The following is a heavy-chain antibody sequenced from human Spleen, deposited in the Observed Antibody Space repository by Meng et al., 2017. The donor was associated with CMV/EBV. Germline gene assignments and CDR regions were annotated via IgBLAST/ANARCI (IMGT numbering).Heavy chain of an antibody. CDR2: IYYSGST. Sequence: SETLSLTCTVSGGSVSSGSYYWSWIRQPPGKGLEWIGYIYYSGSTNYNPSLKSRVTISVDTSKNQFSLKLSSVTAADTAVYYCARSVVVVPAAAYYYYGMDVWGQGTTVTVSS. V-gene: IGHV4-61*01. CDR1: GGSVSSGSYY. D-gene: IGHD2-2*01. CDR3: ARSVVVVPAAAYYYYGMDV. J-gene: IGHJ6*02.